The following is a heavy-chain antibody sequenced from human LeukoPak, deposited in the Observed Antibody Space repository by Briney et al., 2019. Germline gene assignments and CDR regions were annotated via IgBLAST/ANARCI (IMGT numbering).Heavy chain of an antibody. J-gene: IGHJ4*02. Sequence: GGSLRLSYAASGFTFSSYSMNWVRQAPGKGLEWVSSISSSSSYIYYADSVKGRFTISRDNAKNSLYLQMNSLRAEDTAVYYCARAAPSIAVAGGVFDYWGQGTLVTVSS. D-gene: IGHD6-19*01. V-gene: IGHV3-21*01. CDR3: ARAAPSIAVAGGVFDY. CDR2: ISSSSSYI. CDR1: GFTFSSYS.